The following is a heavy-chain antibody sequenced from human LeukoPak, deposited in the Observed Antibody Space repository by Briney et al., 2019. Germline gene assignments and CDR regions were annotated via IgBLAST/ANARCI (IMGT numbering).Heavy chain of an antibody. V-gene: IGHV7-4-1*02. Sequence: ASVKVSCKASGYTFTSYAMNWVRQAPGQGPEWLGWINTNTGNPTYAQGFTRRFVFSLGTSVSTAYLQIISLKAEDTAVYYCAREKGYGDYNPYYYYYGMDVWGQGTTVTVSS. J-gene: IGHJ6*02. CDR2: INTNTGNP. CDR3: AREKGYGDYNPYYYYYGMDV. CDR1: GYTFTSYA. D-gene: IGHD4-17*01.